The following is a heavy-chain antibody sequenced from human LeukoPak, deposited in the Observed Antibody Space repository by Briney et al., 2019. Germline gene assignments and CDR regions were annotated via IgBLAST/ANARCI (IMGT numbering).Heavy chain of an antibody. D-gene: IGHD3-10*01. CDR2: ISAYNGNT. CDR3: ARDYGSGSYYNRYNWFDP. CDR1: GYTFTGYY. Sequence: ASVKVSCKASGYTFTGYYMHWVRQAPGQGLEWMGWISAYNGNTNYAQKLQGRVTMTTDTSTSTAYMELRSLRSDDTAVYYCARDYGSGSYYNRYNWFDPWGQGTLVTVSS. V-gene: IGHV1-18*04. J-gene: IGHJ5*02.